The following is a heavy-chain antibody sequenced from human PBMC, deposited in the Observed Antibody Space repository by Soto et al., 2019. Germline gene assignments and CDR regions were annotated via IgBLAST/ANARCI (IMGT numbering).Heavy chain of an antibody. CDR3: AKDLLWGQRDY. D-gene: IGHD3-16*01. CDR2: INTDGTNT. V-gene: IGHV3-74*03. J-gene: IGHJ4*02. Sequence: EVQLVESGGGLVQPGGSLRLSCAVSGFTFSRYWMHWFRQDPGNGLVWVSSINTDGTNTQYADSVRGRFTVSRDNAKHTVYLQLIRLRSEDTAVYYCAKDLLWGQRDYWGQGTLVVVPS. CDR1: GFTFSRYW.